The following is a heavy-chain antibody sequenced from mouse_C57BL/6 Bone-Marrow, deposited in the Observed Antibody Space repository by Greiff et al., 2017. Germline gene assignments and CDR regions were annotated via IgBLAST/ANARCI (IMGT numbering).Heavy chain of an antibody. CDR3: ARSITGALDY. D-gene: IGHD4-1*01. V-gene: IGHV7-3*01. CDR2: IRNKANGYTT. J-gene: IGHJ2*01. CDR1: GFTFTDYY. Sequence: DVKLVESGGGLVQPGGSLSLSCAASGFTFTDYYISWVRQPPGKALEWLGFIRNKANGYTTEYSASVRGRFTISRDNSQNILYLQMNALRDEDSATYYCARSITGALDYWGQGTTLTVSS.